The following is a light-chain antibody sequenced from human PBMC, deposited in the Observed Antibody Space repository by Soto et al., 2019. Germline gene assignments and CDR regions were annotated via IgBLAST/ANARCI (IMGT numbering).Light chain of an antibody. Sequence: QSVLTQPPSASGTPGQRVTISCSGRTSNIGVNTANWYQRLPGTAPKLLIYSNNQRPSGVPDRFSGSKSGTSASLAISGLQSEDEADYYCAAWDDSLNGPVFGGGTKLTVL. CDR2: SNN. CDR1: TSNIGVNT. CDR3: AAWDDSLNGPV. J-gene: IGLJ2*01. V-gene: IGLV1-44*01.